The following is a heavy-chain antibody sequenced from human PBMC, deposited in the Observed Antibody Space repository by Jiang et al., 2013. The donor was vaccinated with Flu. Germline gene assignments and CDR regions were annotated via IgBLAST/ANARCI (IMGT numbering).Heavy chain of an antibody. V-gene: IGHV1-69*01. Sequence: KPGSSVKVSCKASGGTFSGYVMNWVRQAPGQGLEWMGGILPILGTGNYAQKFRGRVTLTADESTNTAYMELRSLRLEDTAVYYCARSPCSGGSCYHNGLDVWGQGTTVTVSS. J-gene: IGHJ6*02. CDR2: ILPILGTG. CDR3: ARSPCSGGSCYHNGLDV. D-gene: IGHD2-15*01. CDR1: GGTFSGYV.